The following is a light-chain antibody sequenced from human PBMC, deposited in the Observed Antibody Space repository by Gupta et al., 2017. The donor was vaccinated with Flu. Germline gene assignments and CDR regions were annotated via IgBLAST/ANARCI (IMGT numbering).Light chain of an antibody. J-gene: IGKJ1*01. CDR1: QSISNW. CDR3: QQYNGYSRT. V-gene: IGKV1-5*03. CDR2: KAS. Sequence: PSTLSASIGDRVTITCRASQSISNWLAWYQQKPRAAPKLLIYKASTLESGVPSRFSGSGSGTEFTLTISSLQPDDFATYYCQQYNGYSRTFGQGTKVEVK.